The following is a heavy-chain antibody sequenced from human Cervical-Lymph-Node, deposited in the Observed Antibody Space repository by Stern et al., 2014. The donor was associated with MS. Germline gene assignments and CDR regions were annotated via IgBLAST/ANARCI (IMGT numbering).Heavy chain of an antibody. V-gene: IGHV4-34*01. CDR1: GGSFDAFY. CDR3: ARTWIAVRNTKWFDP. Sequence: QVQLQQWGAGLLKPSETLSLTCAVYGGSFDAFYWSWIRQPPGQGLEWIGEISHSGYTNYTPSHKSRVTISVDTSKNQFSLKMSSVTAADTAVYYCARTWIAVRNTKWFDPWGQGTLVTVSS. D-gene: IGHD6-6*01. CDR2: ISHSGYT. J-gene: IGHJ5*02.